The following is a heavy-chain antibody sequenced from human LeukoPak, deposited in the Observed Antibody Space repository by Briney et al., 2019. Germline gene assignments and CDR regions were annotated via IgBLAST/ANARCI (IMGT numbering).Heavy chain of an antibody. V-gene: IGHV3-11*01. CDR3: ARANIVVVPAGVDP. CDR2: ISSSGSTI. J-gene: IGHJ5*02. CDR1: GFTFSDYY. Sequence: PGGSLGLSCATSGFTFSDYYMSWIRQAPGKGLEWVSYISSSGSTIYYADSVKGRFTISRDNAKNSLYLQMNSLRAEDTAVYYCARANIVVVPAGVDPWGQGTLVTVSS. D-gene: IGHD2-2*01.